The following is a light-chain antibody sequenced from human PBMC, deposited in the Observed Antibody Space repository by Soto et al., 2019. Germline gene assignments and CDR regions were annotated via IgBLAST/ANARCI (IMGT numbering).Light chain of an antibody. V-gene: IGLV2-23*01. CDR1: SSDVGSYNH. J-gene: IGLJ1*01. CDR2: EGS. CDR3: CSYAGSSTLDYV. Sequence: QSALTQPASVSGSPGQSITISCTGSSSDVGSYNHVSWYQQHPGKAPKLMIYEGSKRPSGVSNRFSGSKSGNTASLTISGLQAEDEADYYCCSYAGSSTLDYVFGTGTKLTVL.